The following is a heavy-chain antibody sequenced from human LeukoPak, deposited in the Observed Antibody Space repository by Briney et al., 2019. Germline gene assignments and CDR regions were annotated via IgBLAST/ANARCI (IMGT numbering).Heavy chain of an antibody. Sequence: ASVKVSCTASGYTFTSYYMHWVRQAPGQGLEWMGIINPSGGTTSYAQKFQGRVTMTRDTSTSTVYMELSSLRSEDTAVYYCAKVNVDYYDSSGSQGIVGAFDIWGQGTMVTVSS. J-gene: IGHJ3*02. CDR3: AKVNVDYYDSSGSQGIVGAFDI. CDR1: GYTFTSYY. V-gene: IGHV1-46*01. D-gene: IGHD3-22*01. CDR2: INPSGGTT.